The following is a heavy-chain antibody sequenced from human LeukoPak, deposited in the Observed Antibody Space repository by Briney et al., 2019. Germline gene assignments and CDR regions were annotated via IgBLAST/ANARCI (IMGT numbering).Heavy chain of an antibody. D-gene: IGHD1-26*01. J-gene: IGHJ6*02. Sequence: GRSLRLSCAASGFTFSSYSMNWVRQAPGKGLEWVSYISSSSSTIYYADSVKGRFTISRDNAKNSLYLQMNSLRDEDTAVYYCARDKSYRYYYYGMDVWGQGTTVTVSS. CDR3: ARDKSYRYYYYGMDV. V-gene: IGHV3-48*02. CDR1: GFTFSSYS. CDR2: ISSSSSTI.